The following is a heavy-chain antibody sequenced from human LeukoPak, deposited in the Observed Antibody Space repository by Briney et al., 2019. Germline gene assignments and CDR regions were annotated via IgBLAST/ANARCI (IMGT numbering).Heavy chain of an antibody. CDR3: ARGPKRAVVPAARLFDY. CDR1: GYTFTSYG. D-gene: IGHD2-2*01. Sequence: ASVKVSCKASGYTFTSYGISWVRQAPGQGLEWMGWISAYNGNTNYAQRLQGRVTMTTGTSTSTAYMELRSLRSDDTAVYYYARGPKRAVVPAARLFDYWGQGTLVTVSS. V-gene: IGHV1-18*01. CDR2: ISAYNGNT. J-gene: IGHJ4*02.